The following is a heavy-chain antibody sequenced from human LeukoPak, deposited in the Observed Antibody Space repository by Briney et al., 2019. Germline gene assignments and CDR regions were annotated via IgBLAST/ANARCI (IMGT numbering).Heavy chain of an antibody. CDR1: GYSISSGYY. CDR2: IYHGGST. J-gene: IGHJ5*02. V-gene: IGHV4-38-2*02. D-gene: IGHD3-9*01. CDR3: ARDSYYDILTGYYPYNWFDP. Sequence: PSETLSLTCAVSGYSISSGYYWGWIRQPPGKGLEWIGSIYHGGSTYYNPSLKSRVTISVDPSKNPFSLKLSSVTAAAPAVYYCARDSYYDILTGYYPYNWFDPWGQGTLVTVSS.